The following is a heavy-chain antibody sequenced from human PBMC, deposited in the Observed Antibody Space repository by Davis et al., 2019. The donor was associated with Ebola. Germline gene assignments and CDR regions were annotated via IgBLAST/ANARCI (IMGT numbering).Heavy chain of an antibody. D-gene: IGHD6-6*01. V-gene: IGHV4-31*03. Sequence: LRLSCTVSGGSISSGGYYWSWIRQHPGKGLEWIGYIYYSGSTYYNPSLKSRVTISVDTSKNQFSLKLGSVTAADTAVYYCAGEGGSSSSSGAFDYWGQGTLVTVSS. CDR1: GGSISSGGYY. J-gene: IGHJ4*02. CDR2: IYYSGST. CDR3: AGEGGSSSSSGAFDY.